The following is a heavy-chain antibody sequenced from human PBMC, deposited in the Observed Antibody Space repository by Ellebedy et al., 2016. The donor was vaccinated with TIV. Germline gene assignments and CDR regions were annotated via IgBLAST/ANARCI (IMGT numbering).Heavy chain of an antibody. Sequence: GGSLRLSXAASGLTASSNHMNWVRQAPRKGLEWLSVIYSGGSTYYADSVKGRFTISRDNSKNTLYLQMNSLRAEDTAVYYCARGRHSFYTDYWGQGTLVSVSS. CDR3: ARGRHSFYTDY. D-gene: IGHD3-10*01. J-gene: IGHJ4*02. CDR2: IYSGGST. CDR1: GLTASSNH. V-gene: IGHV3-53*01.